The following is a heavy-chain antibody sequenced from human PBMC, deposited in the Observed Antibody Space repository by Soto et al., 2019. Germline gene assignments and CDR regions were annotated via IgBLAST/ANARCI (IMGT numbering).Heavy chain of an antibody. CDR1: GYNYNLHW. J-gene: IGHJ6*02. CDR2: IYPGDSDT. D-gene: IGHD3-16*01. Sequence: PGEPLKISCRGSGYNYNLHWIRWVRQKPGRGLEWMGIIYPGDSDTRYNPSFQGQVTISVDKSINTAYLQWDSLEASDTATYYCARHLRSYDFFQYYYGIDVWGQGSTVTVSS. V-gene: IGHV5-51*01. CDR3: ARHLRSYDFFQYYYGIDV.